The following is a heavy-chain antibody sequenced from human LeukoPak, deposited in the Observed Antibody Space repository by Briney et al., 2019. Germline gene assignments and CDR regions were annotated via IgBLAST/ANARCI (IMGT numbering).Heavy chain of an antibody. J-gene: IGHJ3*02. CDR2: IYHTGST. CDR3: ASLADWYYYDDSGYPLGAFDI. CDR1: GGSISAYY. V-gene: IGHV4-59*01. D-gene: IGHD3-22*01. Sequence: SETLSLTCTVSGGSISAYYWNWIRQSPGKGLEWIGYIYHTGSTKHNPSLKSRVTISVDTSKNQFSLKLTSVTAADTAVYYCASLADWYYYDDSGYPLGAFDIWGQGTMVTVSS.